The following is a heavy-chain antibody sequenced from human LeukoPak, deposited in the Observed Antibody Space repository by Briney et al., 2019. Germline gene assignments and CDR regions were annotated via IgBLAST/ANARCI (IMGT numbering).Heavy chain of an antibody. D-gene: IGHD4-23*01. J-gene: IGHJ3*02. CDR1: GFTFSSYA. Sequence: GGSLRLSCAASGFTFSSYAMHWVRQATGKGLEWVSAIGTAGDTYYPGSVKGRFTISRENAKNSLYLQMNSLRAGDTAVYYCARARVVPYGGVAFDIWGQGTMVTVSS. CDR3: ARARVVPYGGVAFDI. V-gene: IGHV3-13*01. CDR2: IGTAGDT.